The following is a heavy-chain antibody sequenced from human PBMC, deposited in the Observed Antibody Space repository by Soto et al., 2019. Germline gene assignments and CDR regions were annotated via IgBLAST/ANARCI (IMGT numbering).Heavy chain of an antibody. CDR2: INHYGST. CDR3: ATDCSSTSCYYTFDP. CDR1: GGSFSSYY. V-gene: IGHV4-34*01. D-gene: IGHD2-2*01. Sequence: QVQLQQWGAGLLKPSETLSLTCAGYGGSFSSYYWSWIRQPPGKGLEWIGQINHYGSTDYNPALKSRVTISVHTSKNHFSLRLSSVTAADTAMYYCATDCSSTSCYYTFDPCGQGTLVTVSS. J-gene: IGHJ5*02.